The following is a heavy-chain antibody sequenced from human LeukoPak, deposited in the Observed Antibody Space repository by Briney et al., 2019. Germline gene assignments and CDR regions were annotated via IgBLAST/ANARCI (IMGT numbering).Heavy chain of an antibody. CDR2: IIPILGIA. J-gene: IGHJ4*02. D-gene: IGHD2-15*01. CDR1: GYTFTGYY. Sequence: SVKVSCKASGYTFTGYYIHWVRQAPGQGLEWMGRIIPILGIANYAQKFQGRVTITADKSTSTAYMELSSLRSEDTAVYYCARVVDYCSGGSCYDAFDYWGQGTLVTVSS. CDR3: ARVVDYCSGGSCYDAFDY. V-gene: IGHV1-69*04.